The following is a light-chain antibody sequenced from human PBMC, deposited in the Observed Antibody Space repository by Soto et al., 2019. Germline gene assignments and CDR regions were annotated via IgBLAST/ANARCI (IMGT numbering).Light chain of an antibody. CDR2: GAS. Sequence: IVLTQSPGTLSLSPGQSATLSCRASQNLISDYLGWYQQKPGQTPRLRIYGASSSSTGIPDRFSGSGSGTDYTLSISRLEPEDFAVYYCLRYGRSPTWTFGQGTKVEIK. CDR3: LRYGRSPTWT. CDR1: QNLISDY. V-gene: IGKV3-20*01. J-gene: IGKJ1*01.